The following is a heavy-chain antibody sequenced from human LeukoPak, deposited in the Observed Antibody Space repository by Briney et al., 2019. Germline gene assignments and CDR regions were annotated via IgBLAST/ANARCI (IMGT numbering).Heavy chain of an antibody. CDR1: GYTFTGYY. D-gene: IGHD6-19*01. Sequence: ASVRVSCKASGYTFTGYYMHWVRQAPGQGLEWMGWINPNSGGTNYAQKFQGRVTMTRDTSISPAYMELSRLRSDDTAVYYCAREKGRRIAVAGRALDYWGQGTLVTVSS. J-gene: IGHJ4*02. CDR3: AREKGRRIAVAGRALDY. CDR2: INPNSGGT. V-gene: IGHV1-2*02.